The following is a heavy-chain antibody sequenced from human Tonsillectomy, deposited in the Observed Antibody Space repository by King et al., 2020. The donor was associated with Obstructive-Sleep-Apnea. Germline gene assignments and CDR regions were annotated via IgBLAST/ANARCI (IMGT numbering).Heavy chain of an antibody. CDR1: GGSISSYY. CDR2: ISYSGST. CDR3: ARSLDSSGYYYTNY. Sequence: VQLQESGPGLVKPSETLSLTCTVSGGSISSYYWSWIRQSPGKGLEWIGYISYSGSTNYNPSLKSRVTISVDTSKNQFSLKLSSVTAADTAVYYCARSLDSSGYYYTNYWGQGTLVTVSS. D-gene: IGHD3-22*01. J-gene: IGHJ4*02. V-gene: IGHV4-59*08.